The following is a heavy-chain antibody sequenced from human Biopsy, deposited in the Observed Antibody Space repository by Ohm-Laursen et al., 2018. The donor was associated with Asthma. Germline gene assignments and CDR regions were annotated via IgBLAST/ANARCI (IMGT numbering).Heavy chain of an antibody. J-gene: IGHJ6*02. Sequence: TLSLTCAYRGSFRGYVWTWIRQPPGKGLEWIGEIPQGGATTFNPSLKGRVTISIDPSKGQLSLRLTSMTAADTAVYYCASGPQWSGLDVWGQGTTVTVSS. D-gene: IGHD2-8*01. CDR3: ASGPQWSGLDV. CDR2: IPQGGAT. CDR1: RGSFRGYV. V-gene: IGHV4-34*01.